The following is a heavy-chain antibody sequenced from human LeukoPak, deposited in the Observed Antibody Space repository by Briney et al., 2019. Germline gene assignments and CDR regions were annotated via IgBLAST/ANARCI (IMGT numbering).Heavy chain of an antibody. CDR3: AKSGSGWQGEYYFDY. CDR2: ISWDGGST. V-gene: IGHV3-43*01. Sequence: GGSLRLSCAASGFTFDDYTMHWVRQAPGKGLEWVSLISWDGGSTYYADSVKGRFTISRDNSKNSLYLQMNSLRTEDTALYYCAKSGSGWQGEYYFDYWGQGTLSPSPQ. J-gene: IGHJ4*02. D-gene: IGHD6-19*01. CDR1: GFTFDDYT.